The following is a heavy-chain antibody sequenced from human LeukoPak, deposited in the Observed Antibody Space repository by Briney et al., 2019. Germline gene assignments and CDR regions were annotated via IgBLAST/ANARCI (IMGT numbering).Heavy chain of an antibody. D-gene: IGHD5-12*01. V-gene: IGHV1-2*02. Sequence: ASVKVSCKASGYTFTGYYIHWVRQAPGQGLEWMGWINPNSGGTNYAQKFQGRVTMTRDTSISTAYMELSRLRSDDTAVYYCAREGLRGSSHAFDIWGQGTMVTVSS. CDR2: INPNSGGT. J-gene: IGHJ3*02. CDR1: GYTFTGYY. CDR3: AREGLRGSSHAFDI.